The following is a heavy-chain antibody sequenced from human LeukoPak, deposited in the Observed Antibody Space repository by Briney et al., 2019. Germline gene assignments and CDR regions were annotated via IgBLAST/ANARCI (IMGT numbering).Heavy chain of an antibody. CDR1: GDSVSSNSAA. J-gene: IGHJ5*02. V-gene: IGHV6-1*01. Sequence: SQTLSLTCAISGDSVSSNSAAWSWIRQSPSRGLEWLGRTYYRSKWYNDYAVSVKSRITINPDTSKNQFSLQLNSVTPEDTAVYYCARDRSGQWLVRSPGVGWFDPWGQGTLVTVSS. CDR3: ARDRSGQWLVRSPGVGWFDP. D-gene: IGHD6-19*01. CDR2: TYYRSKWYN.